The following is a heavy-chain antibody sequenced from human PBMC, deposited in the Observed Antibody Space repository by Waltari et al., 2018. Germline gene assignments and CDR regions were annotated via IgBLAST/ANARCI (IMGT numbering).Heavy chain of an antibody. CDR3: ARLRLPGGFDY. D-gene: IGHD7-27*01. J-gene: IGHJ4*02. Sequence: QVQLQQWGAGLLKPSETLSLTCAVYGGSFSGYYWSWIRQPPGKGLEWIGEINHSGRTNYHPSLKSRVTISVDTSKNQFSLKLSSVTAADTAVYYCARLRLPGGFDYWGQGTLVTVSS. CDR2: INHSGRT. V-gene: IGHV4-34*01. CDR1: GGSFSGYY.